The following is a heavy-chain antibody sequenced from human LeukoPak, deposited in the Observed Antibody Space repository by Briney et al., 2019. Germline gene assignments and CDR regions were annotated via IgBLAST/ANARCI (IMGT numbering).Heavy chain of an antibody. CDR1: GGSISSYY. CDR2: IYYSGST. J-gene: IGHJ4*02. CDR3: ARAPQRLGELSLLYYFDY. D-gene: IGHD3-16*02. V-gene: IGHV4-59*01. Sequence: SETLSLTCTVSGGSISSYYWSWIRQPPGKGLEWIGYIYYSGSTNYNPSLKSRVTISVDTSKNQFSLKLSFVTAADTAVYYCARAPQRLGELSLLYYFDYWGQGTLVTVSS.